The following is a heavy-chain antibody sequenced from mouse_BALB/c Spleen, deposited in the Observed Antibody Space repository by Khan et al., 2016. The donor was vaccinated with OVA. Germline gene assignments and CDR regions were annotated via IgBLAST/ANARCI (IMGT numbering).Heavy chain of an antibody. J-gene: IGHJ4*01. CDR3: VRHKNYYGEDAMDY. CDR1: GFTFNTYA. CDR2: IRSKTNNYAT. D-gene: IGHD1-1*01. Sequence: EVQLVESGGGLVQPKGSLKLSCAASGFTFNTYAMNWVRQAPGKGLELVVRIRSKTNNYATYYADSVKDRFTISRDDSQSMLYLQMNNLKTEDTAMYYCVRHKNYYGEDAMDYWGQGTSVTVSS. V-gene: IGHV10-1*02.